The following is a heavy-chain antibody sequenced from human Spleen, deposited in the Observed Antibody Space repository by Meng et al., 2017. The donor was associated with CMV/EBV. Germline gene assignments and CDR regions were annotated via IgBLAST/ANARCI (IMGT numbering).Heavy chain of an antibody. CDR1: GGSISSYY. Sequence: LSLTCTVSGGSISSYYWSWIRQPPGKGLEWVSYIYSSGTTMYYADSVKGRFTISRDNARNSLYLQMNSLTADDTAVYYCARDWGEEEGAFDIWGQGTLVTVSS. CDR2: IYSSGTTM. CDR3: ARDWGEEEGAFDI. J-gene: IGHJ3*02. D-gene: IGHD3-16*01. V-gene: IGHV3-11*01.